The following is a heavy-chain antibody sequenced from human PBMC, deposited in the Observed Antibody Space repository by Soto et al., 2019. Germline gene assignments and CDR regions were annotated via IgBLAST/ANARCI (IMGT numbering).Heavy chain of an antibody. CDR1: GYTFTRYN. V-gene: IGHV1-3*01. J-gene: IGHJ5*02. CDR2: INPGNGNT. Sequence: QVQLVQSGAEVKKPGASVKLSCKASGYTFTRYNMHWVRQAPGQRLEWMGWINPGNGNTKYPQKFQGRVTITRDTSASTAYMELSSLTSEDTAVYYCARRAAVAGFDPWGQGTLVTVSS. CDR3: ARRAAVAGFDP. D-gene: IGHD6-19*01.